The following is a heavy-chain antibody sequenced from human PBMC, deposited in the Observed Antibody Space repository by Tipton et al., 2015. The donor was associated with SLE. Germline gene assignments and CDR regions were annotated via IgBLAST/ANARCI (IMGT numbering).Heavy chain of an antibody. D-gene: IGHD1-26*01. CDR1: GGSFSGYY. V-gene: IGHV4-59*01. CDR3: ARGFKELAYYYYYMDV. CDR2: IYYSGST. Sequence: TLSLTCAVYGGSFSGYYWSWIRQPPGKGLEWIGYIYYSGSTHSNPSLKSRVTISVDTSKNQFSLKLSSVTAADTAVYYCARGFKELAYYYYYMDVWGKGTTVTVSS. J-gene: IGHJ6*03.